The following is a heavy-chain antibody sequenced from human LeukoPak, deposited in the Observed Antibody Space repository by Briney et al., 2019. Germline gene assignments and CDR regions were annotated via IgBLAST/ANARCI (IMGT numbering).Heavy chain of an antibody. CDR3: AKSAYSSNLYWDY. Sequence: LPGGSLRLSCAASGFTFSSYAMSWVRQAPGKGLEWVSGLSGSGGSTSYADSVKGRFTMSRDNSKNTLYLQMNSLRAEDTAVYYCAKSAYSSNLYWDYWGQGALVTLSS. D-gene: IGHD6-13*01. CDR1: GFTFSSYA. V-gene: IGHV3-23*01. J-gene: IGHJ4*02. CDR2: LSGSGGST.